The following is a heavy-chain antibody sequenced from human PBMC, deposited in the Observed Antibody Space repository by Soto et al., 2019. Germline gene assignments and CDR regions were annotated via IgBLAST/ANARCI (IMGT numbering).Heavy chain of an antibody. CDR1: GYTFTSYA. CDR3: ARDLHGDPYY. J-gene: IGHJ4*02. V-gene: IGHV1-18*01. Sequence: ASVKVSCKASGYTFTSYAMHLVRQAPGQRLEWMGWISAYNGNTNYAQKLQGRVTMTTDTSTSTAYMELRSLRSDDTAVYYCARDLHGDPYYWVQGTLVTVSS. D-gene: IGHD4-17*01. CDR2: ISAYNGNT.